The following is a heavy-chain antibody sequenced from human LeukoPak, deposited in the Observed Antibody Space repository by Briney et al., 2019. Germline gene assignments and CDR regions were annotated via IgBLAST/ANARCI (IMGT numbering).Heavy chain of an antibody. Sequence: PGGSLRLSCLASGFSFNSYTMNWVREAPGKGLEWVSTISPGVSGYTWYAESVKGRFTISRDNPENSLYLQMGSLRADDTAVYYCVRDVSRRIGMDVWGQGTTVTVSS. D-gene: IGHD2/OR15-2a*01. CDR1: GFSFNSYT. V-gene: IGHV3-21*06. CDR2: ISPGVSGYT. J-gene: IGHJ6*02. CDR3: VRDVSRRIGMDV.